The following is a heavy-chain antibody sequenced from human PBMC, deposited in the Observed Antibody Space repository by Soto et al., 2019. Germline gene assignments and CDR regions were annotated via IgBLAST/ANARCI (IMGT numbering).Heavy chain of an antibody. D-gene: IGHD5-18*01. V-gene: IGHV3-15*01. Sequence: PGGSLRLSCAASGLTFSNVWMTWVRQAPGKGLEWVGRIKSKSDGETADVAAPVKARFTISRDDSKNTVFLEMNSLKSEDTALYYCAITAMINRDSSTSFDYLGRGTQVTVSS. CDR1: GLTFSNVW. CDR3: AITAMINRDSSTSFDY. CDR2: IKSKSDGETA. J-gene: IGHJ4*02.